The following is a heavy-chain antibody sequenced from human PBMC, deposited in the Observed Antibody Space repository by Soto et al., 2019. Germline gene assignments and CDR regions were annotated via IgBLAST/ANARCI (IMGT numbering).Heavy chain of an antibody. J-gene: IGHJ6*02. V-gene: IGHV3-48*02. CDR2: ISSSSSTI. CDR3: ASALGTGGQCLVRYYYGMDV. CDR1: GFTFSSYS. Sequence: EVQLVESGGGLVQPGGSLRLSCAASGFTFSSYSMNWVRQAPGKGLEWVSYISSSSSTIYYADSVKGRFTISRDNAKNSLYLQMNSLRDEDTAVYYCASALGTGGQCLVRYYYGMDVWGQGTTVTVSS. D-gene: IGHD6-19*01.